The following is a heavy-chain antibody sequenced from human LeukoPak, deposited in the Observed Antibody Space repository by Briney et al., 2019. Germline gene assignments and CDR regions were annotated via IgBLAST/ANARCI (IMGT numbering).Heavy chain of an antibody. D-gene: IGHD3-10*01. Sequence: PSETLSLTCTVSGSSTSSYYWSWIRQPPGKGLEWIGYIYYSGSTNYNPSLKSRVTISVDTSKNQFSLKLSSVTAADTAVYYCAGGSDRGYYYYYGMDVWGKGTGVTVSS. CDR1: GSSTSSYY. J-gene: IGHJ6*04. V-gene: IGHV4-59*01. CDR3: AGGSDRGYYYYYGMDV. CDR2: IYYSGST.